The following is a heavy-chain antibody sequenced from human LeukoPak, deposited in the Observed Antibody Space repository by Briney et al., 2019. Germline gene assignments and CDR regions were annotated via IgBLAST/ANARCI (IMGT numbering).Heavy chain of an antibody. Sequence: GGVIPIFGTANYAQKFQGRVTITTDESTSTAYMELSSLRSEDTAVYYCARLYSGSYLGAFDVWGQGTMVTVSS. CDR2: VIPIFGTA. D-gene: IGHD1-26*01. CDR3: ARLYSGSYLGAFDV. V-gene: IGHV1-69*05. J-gene: IGHJ3*01.